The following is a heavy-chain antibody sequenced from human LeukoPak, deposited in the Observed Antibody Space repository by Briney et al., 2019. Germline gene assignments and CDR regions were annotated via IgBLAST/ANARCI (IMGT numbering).Heavy chain of an antibody. CDR3: ARDSSSWYSFDY. J-gene: IGHJ4*02. CDR1: GFTFSSYG. D-gene: IGHD6-13*01. V-gene: IGHV3-33*01. CDR2: IWYDGSNK. Sequence: GGSLRLSCAASGFTFSSYGMHWVRQAPGKGLEWAAVIWYDGSNKYYADSVKGRFTISRDNSKNTLYLQMNSLRAEDTAVYYCARDSSSWYSFDYWGQGTLVTVSS.